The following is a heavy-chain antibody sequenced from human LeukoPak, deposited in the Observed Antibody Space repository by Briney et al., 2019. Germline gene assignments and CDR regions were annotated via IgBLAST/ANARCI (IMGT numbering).Heavy chain of an antibody. CDR2: INPSGGST. Sequence: ASVKVSCKTSGYTFTNYYIYWVRQAPGQGLEWMGIINPSGGSTSYAQKFQGRTTMTTDTSTSTAYMELRSLRSDDTAVYYCARVGWELGGPDAFDIWGQGTMVTVSS. CDR1: GYTFTNYY. J-gene: IGHJ3*02. CDR3: ARVGWELGGPDAFDI. V-gene: IGHV1-46*01. D-gene: IGHD1-26*01.